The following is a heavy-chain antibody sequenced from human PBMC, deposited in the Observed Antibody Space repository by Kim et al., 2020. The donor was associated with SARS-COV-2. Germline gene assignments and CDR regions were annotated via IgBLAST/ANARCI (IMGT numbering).Heavy chain of an antibody. Sequence: ADSWKGRFTISRDNSKNTLYLQMNSLRAEDTAVYYCAKASSDGDMEHFDYWGQGTLVTVSS. J-gene: IGHJ4*02. D-gene: IGHD1-1*01. CDR3: AKASSDGDMEHFDY. V-gene: IGHV3-23*01.